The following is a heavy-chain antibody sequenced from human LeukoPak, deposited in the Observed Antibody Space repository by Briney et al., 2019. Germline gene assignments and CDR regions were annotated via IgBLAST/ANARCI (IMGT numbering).Heavy chain of an antibody. D-gene: IGHD3-22*01. CDR1: GFTFSSYW. CDR3: AKGSYYDSSGSFYFDY. J-gene: IGHJ4*02. V-gene: IGHV3-23*01. CDR2: ISGSGDNT. Sequence: PGGSLRLSCAASGFTFSSYWMSWVRQAPGKGLGWVSGISGSGDNTYYADSVKGRFTISRDNSKNTLCVQVNSLGTEDTAAYYCAKGSYYDSSGSFYFDYWGQGTLVTVSS.